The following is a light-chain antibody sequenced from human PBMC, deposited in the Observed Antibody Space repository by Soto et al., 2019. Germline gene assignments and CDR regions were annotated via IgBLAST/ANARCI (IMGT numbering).Light chain of an antibody. CDR2: LNSDGSH. V-gene: IGLV4-69*01. CDR1: SGHSSYA. CDR3: QTWGSVIRV. J-gene: IGLJ3*02. Sequence: QLVLTQSPSASASLGASVKLTCTLSSGHSSYAIAWHQQQPEKGPRYLMKLNSDGSHFKGDGIPDRFSGSNSGTERYLSISSLQSEDEADYYCQTWGSVIRVFGGGTKLTVL.